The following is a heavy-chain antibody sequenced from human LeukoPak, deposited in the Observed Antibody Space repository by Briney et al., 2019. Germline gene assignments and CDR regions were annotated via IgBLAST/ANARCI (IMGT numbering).Heavy chain of an antibody. Sequence: GGSLRLSCAASGFTFSSYAMHWVRQAPGKGLEWVAVISYDGSNKYYADSVKGRFTISRDNTKNTLYLQMNSLRAEDTAVYYCAREEPRSIAAFDIWGQGTMVTVSS. CDR2: ISYDGSNK. V-gene: IGHV3-30-3*01. CDR1: GFTFSSYA. J-gene: IGHJ3*02. CDR3: AREEPRSIAAFDI. D-gene: IGHD6-6*01.